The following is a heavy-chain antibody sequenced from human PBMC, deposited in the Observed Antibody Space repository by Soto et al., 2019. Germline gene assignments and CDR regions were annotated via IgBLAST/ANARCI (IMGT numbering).Heavy chain of an antibody. V-gene: IGHV3-33*01. D-gene: IGHD6-6*01. J-gene: IGHJ6*02. CDR3: AREAARDYDYYGMQV. Sequence: GGSLTLSCAASGFTFSSYGMHWVRQAPGNGLDWVAVIWYDGRNKYYSDSVKGRFTIYRDNSKNTLYLQMNSLRAEHASLYYCAREAARDYDYYGMQVWGQGTTVNVSS. CDR1: GFTFSSYG. CDR2: IWYDGRNK.